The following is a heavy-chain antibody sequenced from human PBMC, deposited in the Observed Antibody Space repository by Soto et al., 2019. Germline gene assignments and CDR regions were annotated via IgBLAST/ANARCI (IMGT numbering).Heavy chain of an antibody. V-gene: IGHV3-23*01. Sequence: GSLRLSCAASGFIFSNYAMSWVRQAPGKGLEWVSFISGSGSSTYYADSVKGRFTISRGNSKNTLYLQMNSLRAEDAAVYYCVREASSSGLHLDHWGRGTLVTVSS. D-gene: IGHD6-6*01. CDR3: VREASSSGLHLDH. J-gene: IGHJ4*02. CDR2: ISGSGSST. CDR1: GFIFSNYA.